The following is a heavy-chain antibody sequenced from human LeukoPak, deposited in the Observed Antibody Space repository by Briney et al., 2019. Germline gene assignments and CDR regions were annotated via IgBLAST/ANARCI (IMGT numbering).Heavy chain of an antibody. CDR3: ARKVLAAAGPDY. CDR2: IYPGDSDT. V-gene: IGHV5-51*01. CDR1: GYSFTSYW. Sequence: GESLQISCKGSGYSFTSYWIGWGRRMPGKGVTWMGIIYPGDSDTRYSPSFQGQVTISADKSISTAYLQWSSLKASDTAMYYCARKVLAAAGPDYWGQGTLVTVSS. D-gene: IGHD6-13*01. J-gene: IGHJ4*02.